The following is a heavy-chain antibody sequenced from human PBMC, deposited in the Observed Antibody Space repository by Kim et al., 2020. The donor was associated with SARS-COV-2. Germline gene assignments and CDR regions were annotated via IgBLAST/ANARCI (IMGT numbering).Heavy chain of an antibody. CDR2: ISGSGGST. D-gene: IGHD3-22*01. J-gene: IGHJ4*02. CDR3: AKDPHRPYDSSGYYYY. V-gene: IGHV3-23*01. CDR1: GFTFSSYA. Sequence: GGSLRLSCAASGFTFSSYAMSWVRQAPGKGLEWVSAISGSGGSTYYADSVKGRFTISRDNSKNTLYLQMNSLRAEDTAVYYCAKDPHRPYDSSGYYYYWGQGTLVTVSS.